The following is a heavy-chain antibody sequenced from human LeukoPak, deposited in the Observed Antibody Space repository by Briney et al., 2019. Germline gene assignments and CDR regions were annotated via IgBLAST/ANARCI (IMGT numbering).Heavy chain of an antibody. V-gene: IGHV3-74*03. CDR1: GFTFNTYW. Sequence: GGSLRLPCAASGFTFNTYWMHWVRHAPGKGLVWVARVNREGTTTTYADSVKGRFTISRDNAKNTLYLQMNNLRAEDTAVYYCARDLDWILFDYWGQGTLVTVSS. CDR3: ARDLDWILFDY. J-gene: IGHJ4*02. CDR2: VNREGTTT. D-gene: IGHD3-9*01.